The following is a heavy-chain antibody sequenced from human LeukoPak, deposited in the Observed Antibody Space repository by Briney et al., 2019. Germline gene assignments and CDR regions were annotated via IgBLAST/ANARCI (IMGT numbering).Heavy chain of an antibody. D-gene: IGHD3-10*01. Sequence: SETLSLTCTVSGGSINSYWSWILQPAGKGLEWIGRISGSGTITYNPALQSRLSISIDTSKNQFSLKLMSVTAADTAVYYCARDSGTTGEVKFDPWGQGTLVTVSS. V-gene: IGHV4-4*07. J-gene: IGHJ5*02. CDR3: ARDSGTTGEVKFDP. CDR1: GGSINSY. CDR2: ISGSGTI.